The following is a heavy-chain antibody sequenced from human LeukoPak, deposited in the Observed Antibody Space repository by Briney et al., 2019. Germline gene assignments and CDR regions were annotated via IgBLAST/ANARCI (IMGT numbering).Heavy chain of an antibody. V-gene: IGHV1-2*02. CDR3: ARRVYGDYGDYYYGMDV. CDR1: GYTFTGYY. CDR2: INPNSGAT. J-gene: IGHJ6*02. D-gene: IGHD4-17*01. Sequence: ASVKVSCKASGYTFTGYYMHWVRQAPGQGLEWMGWINPNSGATKYAQKFQGRVTITADKSTSTAYMELSSLRSEDTAVYYCARRVYGDYGDYYYGMDVWGQGTTVTVSS.